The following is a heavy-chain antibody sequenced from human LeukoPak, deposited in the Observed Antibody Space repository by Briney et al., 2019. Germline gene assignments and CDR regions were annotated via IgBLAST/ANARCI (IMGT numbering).Heavy chain of an antibody. CDR2: ISGSGGST. Sequence: GGSLRLSCAASGFTFSSYAMSWVRQAPGKGLEWVSAISGSGGSTYYADPVKGRFTISRDNSKNTLYLQMNSLRAEDTAVYYCAKVLLWELDPSDYWGQGTLVTVSS. V-gene: IGHV3-23*01. J-gene: IGHJ4*02. D-gene: IGHD1-26*01. CDR3: AKVLLWELDPSDY. CDR1: GFTFSSYA.